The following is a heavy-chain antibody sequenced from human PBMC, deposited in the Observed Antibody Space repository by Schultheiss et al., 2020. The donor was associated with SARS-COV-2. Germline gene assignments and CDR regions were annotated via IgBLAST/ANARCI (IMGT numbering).Heavy chain of an antibody. J-gene: IGHJ6*02. CDR3: ARDQGHGDYVSYYYGMDV. CDR1: GDTFSNYA. D-gene: IGHD4-17*01. Sequence: SVKVSCKASGDTFSNYAISWVRQAPGQGLEWMGRIIPILGIANYAQKFQGRVTITADKSTSTAYMELSRLRSDDTAVYYCARDQGHGDYVSYYYGMDVWGQGATVTVSS. V-gene: IGHV1-69*04. CDR2: IIPILGIA.